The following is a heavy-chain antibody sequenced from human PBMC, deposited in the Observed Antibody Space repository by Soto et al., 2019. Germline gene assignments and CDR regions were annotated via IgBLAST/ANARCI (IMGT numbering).Heavy chain of an antibody. J-gene: IGHJ4*02. V-gene: IGHV3-30-3*01. D-gene: IGHD2-21*01. CDR3: ARGYCGGDCFDY. CDR2: ISYEGSNK. CDR1: GFTFSSYA. Sequence: QVQLVESGGGVVQPGRSLRLSCAASGFTFSSYAMHWVRQAPGTGLEWVSVISYEGSNKYYADSVKGRFTISRDNSKNTLYLQMNSLRAEDTAVYYCARGYCGGDCFDYCGQGTLVTVSS.